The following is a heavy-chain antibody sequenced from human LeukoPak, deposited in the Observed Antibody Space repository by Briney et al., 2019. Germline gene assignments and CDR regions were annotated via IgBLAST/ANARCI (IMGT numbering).Heavy chain of an antibody. V-gene: IGHV4-31*03. CDR1: GGSISSGGYY. Sequence: SETLSLTCTVSGGSISSGGYYWSWISQHPGKGLEWIGYIYYSGSTYYNPSLKSRVTISVDTSKNQFSLKLSSVTAADTAVYYCARDGRYYGSGSPNWFDPWGQGTLVTVSS. CDR2: IYYSGST. D-gene: IGHD3-10*01. J-gene: IGHJ5*02. CDR3: ARDGRYYGSGSPNWFDP.